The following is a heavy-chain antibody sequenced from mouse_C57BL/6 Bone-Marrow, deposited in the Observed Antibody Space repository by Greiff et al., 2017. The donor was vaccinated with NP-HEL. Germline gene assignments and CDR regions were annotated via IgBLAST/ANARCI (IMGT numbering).Heavy chain of an antibody. D-gene: IGHD2-3*01. CDR3: ARGDDGYYYAMDY. V-gene: IGHV1-63*01. J-gene: IGHJ4*01. CDR1: GYTFTNYW. CDR2: IYPGGGYT. Sequence: QVQLQQSGAELVRPGTSVKMSCKASGYTFTNYWIGWAKQRPGHGLEWIGDIYPGGGYTNYNEKFKGKATLTADTSSSTAYMQLSSLTSEDSAIYYCARGDDGYYYAMDYWGQGTAVTVSS.